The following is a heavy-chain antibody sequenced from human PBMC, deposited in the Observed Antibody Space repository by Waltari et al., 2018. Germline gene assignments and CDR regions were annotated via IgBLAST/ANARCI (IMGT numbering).Heavy chain of an antibody. Sequence: QVQLVESGGGVVQPGGSLRLSCAASGFTFSSYGMHGVRQAPGKGLEWVAFIRYDGSNKYYADSVKGRFTISRDNSKNTLYLQMNSLRAEDTAVYYCAKDPGIAAAGDFDYWGQGTLVTVSS. V-gene: IGHV3-30*02. D-gene: IGHD6-13*01. CDR3: AKDPGIAAAGDFDY. CDR1: GFTFSSYG. CDR2: IRYDGSNK. J-gene: IGHJ4*02.